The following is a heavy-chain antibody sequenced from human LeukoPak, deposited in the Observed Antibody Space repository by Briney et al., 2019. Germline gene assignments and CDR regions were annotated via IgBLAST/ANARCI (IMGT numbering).Heavy chain of an antibody. CDR2: ISSSSSTI. V-gene: IGHV3-48*01. J-gene: IGHJ6*02. Sequence: GGSLRLSRAASGFTFSRYSMNWVRQAPGEGMEWVSYISSSSSTIYYADSVKGRFTISRDNAKNSLYLQMNSLRAEDTAVYYCARDRTYSSSSLYYHYYCMDVWGQGTTVTVSS. CDR3: ARDRTYSSSSLYYHYYCMDV. D-gene: IGHD6-6*01. CDR1: GFTFSRYS.